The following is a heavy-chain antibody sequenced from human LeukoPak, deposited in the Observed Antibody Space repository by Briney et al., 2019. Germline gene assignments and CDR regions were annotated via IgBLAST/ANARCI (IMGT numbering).Heavy chain of an antibody. CDR2: ISAYNGNT. CDR3: ARDSLNSGYDGEVDY. CDR1: GYTFTSYD. V-gene: IGHV1-18*01. Sequence: ASVKVSCKASGYTFTSYDINWVRQATGQGLEWMGWISAYNGNTNYAQKLQGRVTMTTDTSTSTAYMELRSLRSDDTAVYYCARDSLNSGYDGEVDYWGQGTLVTVSS. D-gene: IGHD5-12*01. J-gene: IGHJ4*02.